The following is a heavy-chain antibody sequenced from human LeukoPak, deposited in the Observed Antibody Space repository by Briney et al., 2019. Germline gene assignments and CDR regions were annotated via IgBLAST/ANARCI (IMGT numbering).Heavy chain of an antibody. CDR2: ISSSTI. Sequence: PGGSLRLSCAASGFTFSSYSMNWVRQAPGKGLEWVSYISSSTIYYADSVKGRFTISRDNAKNSLYLQMNSLRAEDTAVYYCARDSQAAGLDYWGQGTLVTVSS. D-gene: IGHD6-25*01. CDR1: GFTFSSYS. V-gene: IGHV3-48*01. CDR3: ARDSQAAGLDY. J-gene: IGHJ4*02.